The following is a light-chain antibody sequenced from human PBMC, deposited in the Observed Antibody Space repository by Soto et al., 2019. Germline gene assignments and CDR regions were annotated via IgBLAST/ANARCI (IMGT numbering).Light chain of an antibody. CDR3: AAWDASLSGQV. CDR1: SSNIGSNY. V-gene: IGLV1-47*01. Sequence: QSVLTQPPSASGTPGEGVTISCSGSSSNIGSNYVYWYQQLPGTAPKLLIYRNNQRPSGVPDRFSGSKSGTSASLAISGLRSEDEADYYCAAWDASLSGQVSGPGTKVPVL. CDR2: RNN. J-gene: IGLJ1*01.